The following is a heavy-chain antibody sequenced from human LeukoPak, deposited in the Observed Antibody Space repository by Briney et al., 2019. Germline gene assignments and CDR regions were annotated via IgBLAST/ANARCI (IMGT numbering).Heavy chain of an antibody. V-gene: IGHV1-46*01. CDR1: GYTFTSYY. Sequence: GASVKVSCKASGYTFTSYYMHWVRQAPGQGLEWMGIINPSGGSTSYAQKFQGRVTMTRDTSTSTVYMELSSLRSEDTAVYYCARSVVDYRDHPNAFDIWGQGTMVTVSS. CDR3: ARSVVDYRDHPNAFDI. D-gene: IGHD4-17*01. CDR2: INPSGGST. J-gene: IGHJ3*02.